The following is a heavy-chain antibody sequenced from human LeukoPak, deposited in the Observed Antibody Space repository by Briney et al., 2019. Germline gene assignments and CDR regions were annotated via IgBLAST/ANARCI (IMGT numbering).Heavy chain of an antibody. Sequence: PSETLSLTCTVSGGSISSYYWSWIRQPPGKGLEWIGYIYYSGSTNYNPSLKSRVTISVDTSKNQFSLKLSSVTAADTAVYYCARGRWGYNWYYYGYWGQGTLVTVSS. CDR1: GGSISSYY. CDR3: ARGRWGYNWYYYGY. D-gene: IGHD1-20*01. V-gene: IGHV4-59*12. CDR2: IYYSGST. J-gene: IGHJ4*02.